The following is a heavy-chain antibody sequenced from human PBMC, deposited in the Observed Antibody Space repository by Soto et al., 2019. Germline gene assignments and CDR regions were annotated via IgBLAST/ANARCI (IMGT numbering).Heavy chain of an antibody. J-gene: IGHJ4*02. CDR2: IKQDGSEK. Sequence: EVQLVESGGGLVQPGGSLRLSCAASGFTFSSYWMSWVRQDPGKGLEWVANIKQDGSEKYYVDSVKGRFTISRDNAKNSLYLQMNSRRAEDTAVYYCARMGWNYVSLYYFDYWGQGTLVTVSS. CDR3: ARMGWNYVSLYYFDY. CDR1: GFTFSSYW. V-gene: IGHV3-7*01. D-gene: IGHD1-7*01.